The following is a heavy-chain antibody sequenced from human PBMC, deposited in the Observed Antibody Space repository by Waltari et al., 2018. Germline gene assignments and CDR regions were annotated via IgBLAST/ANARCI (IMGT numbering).Heavy chain of an antibody. CDR1: GTTFSRYW. Sequence: EVQLVESGGGFVQPGGSLRLSCAASGTTFSRYWMHWFRQAPGKGLVWVSRINSDGSSTSYADSVKGRFTISRDNAKNTLYLQMNSLRAEDTAVYYCATCYYYDSSGNYYVSDYWGQGTLVTVSS. J-gene: IGHJ4*02. CDR2: INSDGSST. V-gene: IGHV3-74*01. CDR3: ATCYYYDSSGNYYVSDY. D-gene: IGHD3-22*01.